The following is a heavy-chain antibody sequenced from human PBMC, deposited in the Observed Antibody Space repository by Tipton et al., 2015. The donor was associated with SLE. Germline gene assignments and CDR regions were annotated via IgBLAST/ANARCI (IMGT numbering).Heavy chain of an antibody. Sequence: LRLSCTVSGVSISSGSYYWNWIRQSAGKGLEWIGRVYTSGSPYYNPSLKSRVAISVDTSKNQFSLKLSSVTAADTAVYYCARAGGGDSNWFDPWGQGTLVTVSS. V-gene: IGHV4-61*02. CDR1: GVSISSGSYY. J-gene: IGHJ5*02. CDR3: ARAGGGDSNWFDP. CDR2: VYTSGSP. D-gene: IGHD2-21*01.